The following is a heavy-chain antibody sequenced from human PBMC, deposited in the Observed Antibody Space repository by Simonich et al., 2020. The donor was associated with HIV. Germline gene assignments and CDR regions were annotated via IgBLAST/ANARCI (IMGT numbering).Heavy chain of an antibody. Sequence: QVQLVQSGAEVKKPGASVKVSCKASGYTFTSYGISWVRQAPGQGLEWMGRMNPNSGNKDYAQKFQGRVTISRDTSISTAYMELSSLRSEDTAVYYCARALRWFDPWGQGTLVTVSS. J-gene: IGHJ5*02. D-gene: IGHD4-17*01. V-gene: IGHV1-8*03. CDR2: MNPNSGNK. CDR1: GYTFTSYG. CDR3: ARALRWFDP.